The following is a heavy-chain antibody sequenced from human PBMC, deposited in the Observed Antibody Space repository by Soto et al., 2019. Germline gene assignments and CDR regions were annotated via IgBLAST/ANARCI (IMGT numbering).Heavy chain of an antibody. V-gene: IGHV3-23*01. CDR1: GFIFSDYA. J-gene: IGHJ6*02. CDR2: ISGSGESI. CDR3: ARDRHGSDWYTYYFFTLAV. Sequence: EVHLLESGGGLVQPGESLRLSCAASGFIFSDYAMTWVRQAPGKGLEWVSGISGSGESIYYADSVEGRFTISRDNSKNTLYLQMNSHRGEDTAVYYCARDRHGSDWYTYYFFTLAVWGQGTTVTVSS. D-gene: IGHD6-13*01.